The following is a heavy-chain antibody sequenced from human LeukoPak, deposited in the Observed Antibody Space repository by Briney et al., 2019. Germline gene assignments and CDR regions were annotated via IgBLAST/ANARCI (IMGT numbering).Heavy chain of an antibody. Sequence: GGSLRLSCAASGFTFDAYAMHWVRQAPGKGLEWVSVIRGGGAVAFYADSVKGRFTISRDNSRNTLYLHMNSLTADDTAVYYCGKSSSSYGNDALDIWGQGTMVTVSS. CDR3: GKSSSSYGNDALDI. J-gene: IGHJ3*02. CDR1: GFTFDAYA. CDR2: IRGGGAVA. V-gene: IGHV3-23*01. D-gene: IGHD5-18*01.